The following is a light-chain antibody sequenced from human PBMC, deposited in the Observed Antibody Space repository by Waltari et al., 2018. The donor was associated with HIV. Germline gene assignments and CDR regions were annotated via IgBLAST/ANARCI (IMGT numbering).Light chain of an antibody. CDR3: SSYTVRNTWV. CDR2: EVF. J-gene: IGLJ3*02. CDR1: SSDFRDFKY. V-gene: IGLV2-14*01. Sequence: QSALTQPASVSAYPGQSITISCTGSSSDFRDFKYVSWYQHHPGKAPKLMIFEVFNRPSGVSDRFSGSKSGNTASLTISGLQTEDEADYYCSSYTVRNTWVFGGGTKLTVL.